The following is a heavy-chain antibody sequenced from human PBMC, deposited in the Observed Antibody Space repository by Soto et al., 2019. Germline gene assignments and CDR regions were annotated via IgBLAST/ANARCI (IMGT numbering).Heavy chain of an antibody. CDR3: ARAVAGTSYYFDY. Sequence: KSSETLSLTCAVSGGSISSSNWWSWVRQPPGKGLEWIGEIYHSGSTNYNPSLKSRVTISVDKSKNQFSLKLSSVTAADTAVYYCARAVAGTSYYFDYWGQGTLVTVSS. D-gene: IGHD6-19*01. V-gene: IGHV4-4*02. J-gene: IGHJ4*02. CDR2: IYHSGST. CDR1: GGSISSSNW.